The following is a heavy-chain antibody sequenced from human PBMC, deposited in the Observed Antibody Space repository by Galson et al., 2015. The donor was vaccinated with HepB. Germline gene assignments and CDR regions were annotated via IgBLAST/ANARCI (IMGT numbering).Heavy chain of an antibody. CDR1: GLTFSAYA. CDR3: ARGSLMAWFDP. D-gene: IGHD5-24*01. J-gene: IGHJ5*02. CDR2: ISKSGGTT. Sequence: SLRLSCAASGLTFSAYAMSWVRQAPGKGLEWVSSISKSGGTTYYAGSVKGRFTISRDNSKNTLSLQMNSLKAEDTALYYCARGSLMAWFDPWGQGTLVPVPS. V-gene: IGHV3-23*01.